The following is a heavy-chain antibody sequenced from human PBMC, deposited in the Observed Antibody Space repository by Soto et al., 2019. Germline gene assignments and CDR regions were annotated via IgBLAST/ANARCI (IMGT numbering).Heavy chain of an antibody. V-gene: IGHV1-46*03. J-gene: IGHJ4*02. CDR3: ATSHSSSSSDY. CDR1: GYTFTIYY. CDR2: INPSGCRT. Sequence: QVQLVQSGAEVKKPGASVRVSCRASGYTFTIYYIHWVRQATGQGLEWMGIINPSGCRTSYAQKFQGRVTMTRDTSASTVYMELNSLRSEDTAVYYCATSHSSSSSDYWGQGTLVTVSS. D-gene: IGHD6-6*01.